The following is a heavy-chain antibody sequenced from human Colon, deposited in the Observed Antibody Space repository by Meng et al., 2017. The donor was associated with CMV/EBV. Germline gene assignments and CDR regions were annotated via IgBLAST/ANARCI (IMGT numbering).Heavy chain of an antibody. D-gene: IGHD3-22*01. J-gene: IGHJ4*02. CDR2: ISGDGSDL. Sequence: GESLKISCAASGFPFSNYYMSWIRLAPGKGLEWISYISGDGSDLFYGDSVRGRFTISRDNAKNSLYLQINSLRVEDTAVYYCVRDILRVEITYYFDYWGQGTLVTVSS. CDR3: VRDILRVEITYYFDY. CDR1: GFPFSNYY. V-gene: IGHV3-11*04.